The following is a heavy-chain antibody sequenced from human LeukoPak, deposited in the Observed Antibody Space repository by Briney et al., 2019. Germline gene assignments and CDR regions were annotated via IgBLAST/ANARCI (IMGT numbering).Heavy chain of an antibody. CDR1: GGSFSGYY. Sequence: SSETLSLTCAVYGGSFSGYYWSWIRQPPGKGLEWIGETNHSGSTNYNPSLKSRVTISVDTSKNQFSLKLSSVTAADTAVYYCARGVRVDYWGQGTLVTVSS. J-gene: IGHJ4*02. D-gene: IGHD6-6*01. CDR2: TNHSGST. CDR3: ARGVRVDY. V-gene: IGHV4-34*01.